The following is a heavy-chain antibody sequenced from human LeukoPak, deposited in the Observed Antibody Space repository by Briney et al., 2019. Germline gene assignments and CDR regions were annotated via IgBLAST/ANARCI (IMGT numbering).Heavy chain of an antibody. CDR1: GFTFSSCA. D-gene: IGHD1-1*01. Sequence: GGSLRLSCAASGFTFSSCAMSWVRQAPGKGLEWVSTISDSGGSTYYADSVKGRFTISTDNSKNTPYLQMNSLRAEDTAVYYCASRHFYHMHVWGKGTTVTVSS. J-gene: IGHJ6*03. CDR2: ISDSGGST. CDR3: ASRHFYHMHV. V-gene: IGHV3-23*01.